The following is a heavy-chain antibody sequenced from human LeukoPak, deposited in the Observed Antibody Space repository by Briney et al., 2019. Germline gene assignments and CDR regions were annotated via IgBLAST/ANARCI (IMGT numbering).Heavy chain of an antibody. CDR2: ISSNGGST. D-gene: IGHD6-13*01. Sequence: PGGSLRLSCSASGFTFSSYAMHWVRQAPGKGLEYVSSISSNGGSTYYADSVKGRFTISRDNSKNTLFLQMSSVRAEDTAVYYCARGLAAAGRRYFDYWGQGTLVTVSS. CDR1: GFTFSSYA. V-gene: IGHV3-64D*06. J-gene: IGHJ4*02. CDR3: ARGLAAAGRRYFDY.